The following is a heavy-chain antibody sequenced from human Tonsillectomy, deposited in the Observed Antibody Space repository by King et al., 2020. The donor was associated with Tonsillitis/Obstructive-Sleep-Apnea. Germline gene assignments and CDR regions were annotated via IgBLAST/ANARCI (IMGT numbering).Heavy chain of an antibody. Sequence: QLQESGPGLVKPSETLSLTCTVSGGSISSSSYYWGWIRQPPGKGLEGIGNIYYIGSTYYNPSLKSRVTISVDTSKNQFSLKLSSVTAADTAVYYCARHRYYYDSSGYSFDYWGQGTLVTVSS. J-gene: IGHJ4*02. CDR3: ARHRYYYDSSGYSFDY. CDR1: GGSISSSSYY. V-gene: IGHV4-39*01. CDR2: IYYIGST. D-gene: IGHD3-22*01.